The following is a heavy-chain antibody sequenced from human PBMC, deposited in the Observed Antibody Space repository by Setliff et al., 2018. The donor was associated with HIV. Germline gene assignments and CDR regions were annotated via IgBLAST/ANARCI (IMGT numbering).Heavy chain of an antibody. Sequence: GGSLSLSCTTSGFNFAEQAFSWVRQAPGKGLEWVGYIRSKSYGTTTKYAASVRGRFSISRDDSNSIVYLQMNSLKAEDTGIYFCARECYDSSADFDYWGQGALVTVPS. CDR1: GFNFAEQA. V-gene: IGHV3-49*04. CDR3: ARECYDSSADFDY. D-gene: IGHD6-19*01. J-gene: IGHJ4*02. CDR2: IRSKSYGTTT.